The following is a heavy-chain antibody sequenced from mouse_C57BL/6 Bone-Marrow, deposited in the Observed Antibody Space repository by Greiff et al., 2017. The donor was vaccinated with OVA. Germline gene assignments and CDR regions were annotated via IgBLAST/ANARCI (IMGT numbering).Heavy chain of an antibody. Sequence: EVKVVESGGGLVKPGGSLKLSCAASGFTFSDYGMHWVRQAPEKGLEWVAYISSGSSTIYYADTVKGRFTISRDNAKNTLFLQMTSLRSEDTAMYYCARTSSRRAWFAYWGQGTLVTVSA. CDR1: GFTFSDYG. V-gene: IGHV5-17*01. J-gene: IGHJ3*01. CDR3: ARTSSRRAWFAY. CDR2: ISSGSSTI.